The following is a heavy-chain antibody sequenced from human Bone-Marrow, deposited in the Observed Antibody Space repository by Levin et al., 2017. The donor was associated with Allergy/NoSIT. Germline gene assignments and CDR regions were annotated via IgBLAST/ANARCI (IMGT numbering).Heavy chain of an antibody. J-gene: IGHJ6*02. V-gene: IGHV1-24*01. CDR2: FDPEDGET. CDR3: ATSLGGSYFPIRYYYYGMDV. Sequence: ASVKVSCKVSGYTLTELSMHWVRQAPGKGLEWMGGFDPEDGETIYAQKFQGRVTMTEDTSTDTAYMELSSLRSEDTAVYYCATSLGGSYFPIRYYYYGMDVWGQGTTVTVSS. CDR1: GYTLTELS. D-gene: IGHD1-26*01.